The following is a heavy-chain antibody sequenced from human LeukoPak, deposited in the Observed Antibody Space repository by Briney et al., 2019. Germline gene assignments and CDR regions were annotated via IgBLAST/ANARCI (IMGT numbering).Heavy chain of an antibody. D-gene: IGHD5-12*01. CDR3: ATDGYSAMGYYYYGMDV. J-gene: IGHJ6*02. V-gene: IGHV4-31*11. Sequence: TLSLTRAVSLGSPRRGDYSWRWVRPPPGKGLEWVGCISYSGSTYYNPSIKSRVTISVDTSKSQFSLKLSSVTAADTAVYYCATDGYSAMGYYYYGMDVWGQGTTVTVSS. CDR1: LGSPRRGDYS. CDR2: ISYSGST.